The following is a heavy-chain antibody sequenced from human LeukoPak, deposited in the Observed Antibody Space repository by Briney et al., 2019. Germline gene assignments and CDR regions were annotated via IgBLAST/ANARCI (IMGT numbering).Heavy chain of an antibody. CDR2: IYPGDSDT. J-gene: IGHJ3*02. CDR1: GYIFTSYW. D-gene: IGHD5-12*01. V-gene: IGHV5-51*01. CDR3: ARRSGYDSSPSAFDI. Sequence: GESLKISCKSSGYIFTSYWIGWVRQMPGKGLEWMGVIYPGDSDTRYSPSFQGQVTISVDKSISTAYLQWSSLKASDTAMYYCARRSGYDSSPSAFDIWGQGTMVTVSS.